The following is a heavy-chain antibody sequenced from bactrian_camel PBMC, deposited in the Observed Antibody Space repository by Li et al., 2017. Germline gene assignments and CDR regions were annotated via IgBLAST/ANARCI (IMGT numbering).Heavy chain of an antibody. Sequence: HVQLVESGGGSVQAGGSLRLSCVSSGYTYSGYLMAWFRQSPGKSRELVASMLSNGSPDLFADSVRGRFTISQGDSGRTVYLQMNSLKPEDTGSYICAADSRTFMCRSFGRAYEYWGHGTQVTVS. D-gene: IGHD4*01. CDR1: GYTYSGYL. CDR2: MLSNGSPD. J-gene: IGHJ4*01. V-gene: IGHV3S6*01. CDR3: AADSRTFMCRSFGRAYEY.